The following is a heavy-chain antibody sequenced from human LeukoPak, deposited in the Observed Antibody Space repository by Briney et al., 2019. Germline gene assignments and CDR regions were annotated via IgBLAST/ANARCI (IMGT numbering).Heavy chain of an antibody. V-gene: IGHV4-34*01. D-gene: IGHD3-16*01. J-gene: IGHJ6*03. CDR1: GGSISRYY. CDR3: ARGRIMITFGGVGPYYYYMDV. CDR2: INHSGST. Sequence: SETLSLTCTVSGGSISRYYWSWIRQPPGKGLEWIGEINHSGSTNYNPSLKSRVTISVDTSKNQFSLKLSSVTAADTAVYYCARGRIMITFGGVGPYYYYMDVWGKGTTVTISS.